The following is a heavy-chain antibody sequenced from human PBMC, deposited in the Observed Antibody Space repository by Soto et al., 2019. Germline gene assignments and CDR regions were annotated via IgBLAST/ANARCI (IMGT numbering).Heavy chain of an antibody. J-gene: IGHJ6*03. D-gene: IGHD2-2*03. CDR2: ISAYNGNT. CDR3: ARAQLDIVVVPAATIYYYYYMDV. CDR1: GYTFTSYG. V-gene: IGHV1-18*01. Sequence: QVPLVQSGAEVKKPGASVKVSCKASGYTFTSYGISWVRQAPGQGLEWMGWISAYNGNTNYAQKLQGRVTMTTDTSTRTAYMELRSLRSDNTAVYYCARAQLDIVVVPAATIYYYYYMDVWGKGTTVTVSS.